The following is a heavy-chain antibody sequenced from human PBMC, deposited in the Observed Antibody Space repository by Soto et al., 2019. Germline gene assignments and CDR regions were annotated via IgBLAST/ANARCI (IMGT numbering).Heavy chain of an antibody. Sequence: QVQLVESGGGLVQPGGSLRLSCTASGFTFSDYYMTWIRQAPGKGLESVSYISSSGTRMYYADSVKGRFTISRDNAKNSLYLPLNSLRAEDTAVYYCAREYYDVLTDYYRYYYIDVWGKGITVTVSS. V-gene: IGHV3-11*01. J-gene: IGHJ6*03. CDR1: GFTFSDYY. CDR2: ISSSGTRM. CDR3: AREYYDVLTDYYRYYYIDV. D-gene: IGHD3-9*01.